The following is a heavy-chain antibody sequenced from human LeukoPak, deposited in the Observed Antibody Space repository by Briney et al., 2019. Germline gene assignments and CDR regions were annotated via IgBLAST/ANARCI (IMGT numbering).Heavy chain of an antibody. CDR2: INHSGST. D-gene: IGHD3-16*02. Sequence: SETLSLTCAVYGGSFSGYYWGWIRQPPGKGLEWIGEINHSGSTNYNPSLKSRVTISVDTSKNQFSLKLSSVTAADTAVYYCARGSYVWGSYRLSWFDPWGQGTLVTVSS. V-gene: IGHV4-34*01. CDR1: GGSFSGYY. CDR3: ARGSYVWGSYRLSWFDP. J-gene: IGHJ5*02.